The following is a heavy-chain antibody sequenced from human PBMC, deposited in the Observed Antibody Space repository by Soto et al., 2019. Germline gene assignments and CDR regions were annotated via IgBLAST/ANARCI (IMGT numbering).Heavy chain of an antibody. V-gene: IGHV2-5*01. CDR3: AHANNWDYRTPYYFDY. J-gene: IGHJ4*02. CDR2: IYGNDDQ. D-gene: IGHD1-7*01. Sequence: QITLKESGPTLVNPTQTLTLTCTFSGFSLNTSGVGVGWVRQPPGKALEWLALIYGNDDQRYNLFLKNSLTITKDTPRDQVVLTMTHMDPVDTATYYCAHANNWDYRTPYYFDYWGQGTLVTVS. CDR1: GFSLNTSGVG.